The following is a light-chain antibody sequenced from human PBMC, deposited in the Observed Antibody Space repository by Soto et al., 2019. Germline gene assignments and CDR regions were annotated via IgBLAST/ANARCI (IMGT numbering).Light chain of an antibody. J-gene: IGKJ1*01. CDR3: QQYGSSPPGT. Sequence: EIVLTQSPGTLSLSPGERATLSCRASESVSSSYLAWYQQKPGQAPRLLIFGASSRATGTPDRFSGSGSGTDFTLTISRLEPEDFAVYYCQQYGSSPPGTFGQGTEVEI. V-gene: IGKV3-20*01. CDR2: GAS. CDR1: ESVSSSY.